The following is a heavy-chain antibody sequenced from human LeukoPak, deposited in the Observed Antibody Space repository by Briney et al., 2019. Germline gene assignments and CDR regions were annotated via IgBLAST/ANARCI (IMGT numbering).Heavy chain of an antibody. Sequence: ASVKVSCKASGYTFTGYYMHWVRQAPGQGLEWMGWINPNSGGTNYAQKFQGRVTMTRDTSISTAYMELSRLRSDDTAVYYCARPASVSSGRYGMDVWGRGTTVTVSS. D-gene: IGHD6-19*01. V-gene: IGHV1-2*02. J-gene: IGHJ6*02. CDR1: GYTFTGYY. CDR3: ARPASVSSGRYGMDV. CDR2: INPNSGGT.